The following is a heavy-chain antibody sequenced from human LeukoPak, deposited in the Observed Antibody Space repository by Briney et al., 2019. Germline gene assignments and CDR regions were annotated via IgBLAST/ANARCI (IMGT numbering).Heavy chain of an antibody. CDR1: GGTFSSYA. D-gene: IGHD6-13*01. CDR2: IIPIFGTA. J-gene: IGHJ4*02. CDR3: ARNPGYSSSSLVYYFDY. V-gene: IGHV1-69*13. Sequence: SVKVSCKASGGTFSSYAISWVRQAPGQGLEWMGGIIPIFGTANYAQKFQGRVTITADESTSTAYMKLSSLRSEDTAVYYCARNPGYSSSSLVYYFDYWGQGTLVTVSS.